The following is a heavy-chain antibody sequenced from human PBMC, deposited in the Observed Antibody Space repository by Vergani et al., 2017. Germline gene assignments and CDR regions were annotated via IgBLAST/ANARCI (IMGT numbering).Heavy chain of an antibody. V-gene: IGHV3-21*06. CDR1: GITFKNAW. CDR3: ARDCTSGGCPDNYGMDV. Sequence: EVQVVESGGGLIKPGGSLRLSCVVSGITFKNAWINWVRQAPGKGLEWVAFSGSSGPYINYADSVKGRFIISRDNTNNSLFLQLRSLRAEDAAVYYCARDCTSGGCPDNYGMDVWGQGATVTVSS. J-gene: IGHJ6*02. D-gene: IGHD2-8*01. CDR2: SGSSGPYI.